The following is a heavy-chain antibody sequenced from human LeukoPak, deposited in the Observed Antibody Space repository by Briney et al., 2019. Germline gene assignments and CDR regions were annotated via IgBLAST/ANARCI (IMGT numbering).Heavy chain of an antibody. CDR3: ARGSAVRGVIVLDY. V-gene: IGHV4-4*07. Sequence: SETLSLTCTVSGGSISSYYWSWIRQPAGKGLEWIGRIYTSGSTNYNPSLKSRVTISVDTSKNQFSLKLSSVTAADTAVYYCARGSAVRGVIVLDYWGQGTLVTVSS. D-gene: IGHD3-10*01. CDR2: IYTSGST. J-gene: IGHJ4*02. CDR1: GGSISSYY.